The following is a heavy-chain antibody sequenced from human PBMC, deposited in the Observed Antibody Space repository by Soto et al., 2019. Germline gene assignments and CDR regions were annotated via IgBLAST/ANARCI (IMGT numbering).Heavy chain of an antibody. Sequence: ASVKVSCKASGYTFTTYDINWVRQASGQGLEWMGWMDPKSGNTDYAQKFQGRVTMTRDTSRNTAYMELSNPTSEDTAVYYCARVTTYYYDSSGYYDAFDIWGQGTMVTVSS. V-gene: IGHV1-8*02. CDR3: ARVTTYYYDSSGYYDAFDI. CDR1: GYTFTTYD. D-gene: IGHD3-22*01. CDR2: MDPKSGNT. J-gene: IGHJ3*02.